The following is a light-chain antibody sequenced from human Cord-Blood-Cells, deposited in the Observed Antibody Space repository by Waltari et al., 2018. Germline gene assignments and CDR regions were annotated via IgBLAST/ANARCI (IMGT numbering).Light chain of an antibody. Sequence: ELVFTQSPGTLSLSPGESAPLSCRARQSVSSSYLAWYQQKPGQAPRLLIYGASSRATGIPDRFSGSGSGTDFTLTISRLEPEDFAVYYCQQYGSSPRTFGQGTKVEIK. CDR3: QQYGSSPRT. CDR2: GAS. CDR1: QSVSSSY. J-gene: IGKJ1*01. V-gene: IGKV3-20*01.